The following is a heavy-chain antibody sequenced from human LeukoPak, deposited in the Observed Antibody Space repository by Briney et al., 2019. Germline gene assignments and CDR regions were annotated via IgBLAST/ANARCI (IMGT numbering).Heavy chain of an antibody. CDR3: ARARGLGGVGYFDY. D-gene: IGHD3-16*01. CDR2: ISGSGGST. V-gene: IGHV3-23*01. CDR1: GFTFSSYA. Sequence: AGGSLRLSCAASGFTFSSYAMSWVRQAPGKGLEWVSAISGSGGSTYYADSVKGRFTISRDNSKNTLYLQMNSLRAEDTAVYYCARARGLGGVGYFDYWGQGTLVTVSS. J-gene: IGHJ4*02.